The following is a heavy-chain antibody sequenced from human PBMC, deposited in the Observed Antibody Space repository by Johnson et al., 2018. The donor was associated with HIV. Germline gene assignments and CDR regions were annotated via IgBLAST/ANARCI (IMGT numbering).Heavy chain of an antibody. CDR1: GFTFSSYW. Sequence: VQLVESGGGLVQPGGSLRLSCAASGFTFSSYWMSWVRQAPGKGLEWVANIKQEGREKSYVDSVKGRFTISRDNAKKSLFLLMNSLRAEDTAVYYCAREKPRLVQGVLDAFDIWGQGTMVTVSS. D-gene: IGHD3-10*01. CDR3: AREKPRLVQGVLDAFDI. J-gene: IGHJ3*02. CDR2: IKQEGREK. V-gene: IGHV3-7*05.